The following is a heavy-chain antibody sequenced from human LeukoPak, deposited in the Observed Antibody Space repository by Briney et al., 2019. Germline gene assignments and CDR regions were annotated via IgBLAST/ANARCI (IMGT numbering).Heavy chain of an antibody. Sequence: GGSLRLSCAASGFTFDDYAMHWVRQAPGKGLEWVSGISWNSGSIGYADSVKGRFTISRDNAKNSLYLQMNSLRAEDTALYYCAKDLGAVVAATLVYWGQGTLVTVSS. V-gene: IGHV3-9*01. CDR3: AKDLGAVVAATLVY. J-gene: IGHJ4*02. CDR2: ISWNSGSI. D-gene: IGHD2-15*01. CDR1: GFTFDDYA.